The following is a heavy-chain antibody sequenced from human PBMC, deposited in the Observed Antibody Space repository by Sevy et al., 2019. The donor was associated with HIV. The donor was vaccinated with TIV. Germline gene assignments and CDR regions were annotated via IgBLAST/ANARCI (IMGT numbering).Heavy chain of an antibody. J-gene: IGHJ4*02. CDR2: INHSGTV. D-gene: IGHD4-17*01. Sequence: SETLSLTCDVFGGTFVGHYWTWIRQTPGKGLEWIREINHSGTVNYNPSLKSRVTISVDTSNKQFSLRLNSVTAADTAVYYCAKTATVTISALDSWGQGTLVTVSS. CDR1: GGTFVGHY. CDR3: AKTATVTISALDS. V-gene: IGHV4-34*08.